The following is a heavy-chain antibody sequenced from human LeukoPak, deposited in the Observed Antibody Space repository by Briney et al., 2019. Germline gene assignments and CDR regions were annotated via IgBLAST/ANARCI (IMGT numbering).Heavy chain of an antibody. CDR2: SSSSGSTI. D-gene: IGHD3/OR15-3a*01. Sequence: GGSLRLSCAASGFTLSDYYMSWIHQAPGKGLEWVSYSSSSGSTIYYADSVKGRFATSRDNAKNSLYLQMNSLRAEDTAVYYCARRRDFIDYWGQGTLVTVSS. CDR1: GFTLSDYY. J-gene: IGHJ4*02. V-gene: IGHV3-11*01. CDR3: ARRRDFIDY.